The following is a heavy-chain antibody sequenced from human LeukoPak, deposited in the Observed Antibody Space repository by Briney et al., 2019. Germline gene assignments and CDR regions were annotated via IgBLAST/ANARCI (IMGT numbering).Heavy chain of an antibody. V-gene: IGHV3-74*01. CDR1: GFSFADFP. D-gene: IGHD3-10*01. Sequence: GGSLRLSCAASGFSFADFPTHWVRQAPGKGLVWVSGISGDGSDPGYSDSVKGRFTISRDNARNTMYLQMNSLRAEDTAVYFCAKDLSPDPLWPKPDYWGQGTLVTVSS. CDR3: AKDLSPDPLWPKPDY. J-gene: IGHJ4*02. CDR2: ISGDGSDP.